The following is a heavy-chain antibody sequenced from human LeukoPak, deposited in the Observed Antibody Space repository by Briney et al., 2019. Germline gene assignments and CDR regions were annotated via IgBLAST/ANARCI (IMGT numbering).Heavy chain of an antibody. CDR2: INHSGST. Sequence: SETLSLTCTVSGGSISSSSYYWGWIRQPPGKGLEWIGEINHSGSTNYNPSLKSRVTISVDTSKNQFSLKLSSVTAADTAVYYCAREITTGYYMDVWGKGTTVTVSS. V-gene: IGHV4-39*07. J-gene: IGHJ6*03. D-gene: IGHD3-22*01. CDR1: GGSISSSSYY. CDR3: AREITTGYYMDV.